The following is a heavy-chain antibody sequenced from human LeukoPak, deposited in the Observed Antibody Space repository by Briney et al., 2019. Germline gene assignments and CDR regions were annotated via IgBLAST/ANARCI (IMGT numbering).Heavy chain of an antibody. CDR2: ISNDATKK. J-gene: IGHJ6*02. CDR3: AKDHNWSGYSLRVAIHGMDV. D-gene: IGHD3-3*01. Sequence: PGGSLRLSCAASGFTFSTYAMHWVRQAPGKGLEWVAVISNDATKKYYADSVKGRSTISRDNSENTLYLQMNSLRAEDTAVYYCAKDHNWSGYSLRVAIHGMDVWGQGTTVTVSS. V-gene: IGHV3-30*18. CDR1: GFTFSTYA.